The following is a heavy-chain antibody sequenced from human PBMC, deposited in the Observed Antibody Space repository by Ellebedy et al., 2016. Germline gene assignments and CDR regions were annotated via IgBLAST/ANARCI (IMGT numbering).Heavy chain of an antibody. V-gene: IGHV3-7*02. CDR3: AISIDRGVINFYYYGMDV. J-gene: IGHJ6*02. CDR1: GFTFKKTW. CDR2: INDDGKEK. Sequence: GGSLRLXCAASGFTFKKTWMSWVRQAPGKGLEWVADINDDGKEKKYVDSVKGRFTVSRDNAKNSLFLQMNSLRAEDTAVYFCAISIDRGVINFYYYGMDVWGQGTTVTVSS. D-gene: IGHD3-10*01.